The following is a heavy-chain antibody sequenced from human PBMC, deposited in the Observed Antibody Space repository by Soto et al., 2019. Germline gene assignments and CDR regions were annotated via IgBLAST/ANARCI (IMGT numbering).Heavy chain of an antibody. CDR3: ALVYWAASGTRYYFDY. CDR1: GFSFTTDGMG. Sequence: QITLKESGPTLVKPTQTLTLTCTFSGFSFTTDGMGVGWIRQPPGKALEWLALIYWDDDKRYSPSLKSRLTITKAASRTQVVLTLTNMDPADTATYYCALVYWAASGTRYYFDYWGQGTLVTVSS. D-gene: IGHD6-13*01. V-gene: IGHV2-5*02. CDR2: IYWDDDK. J-gene: IGHJ4*02.